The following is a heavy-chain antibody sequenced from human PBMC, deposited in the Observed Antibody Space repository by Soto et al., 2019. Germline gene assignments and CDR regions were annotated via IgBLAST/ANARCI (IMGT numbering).Heavy chain of an antibody. D-gene: IGHD3-22*01. CDR3: QSEYYDSSGPRGY. Sequence: EVQLVETGGGLIQPGGSLRLSCAASGFTVSSKYMSWVRQAPGKGLEWVSVIYSGGSTYYADSVKGRFTISRDNSKNTLYLQTNSLRAEDTAVYYCQSEYYDSSGPRGYWGQGTLVTVSS. J-gene: IGHJ4*02. CDR1: GFTVSSKY. CDR2: IYSGGST. V-gene: IGHV3-53*02.